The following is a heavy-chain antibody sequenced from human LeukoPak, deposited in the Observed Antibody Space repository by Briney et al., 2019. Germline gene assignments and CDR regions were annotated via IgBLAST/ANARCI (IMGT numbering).Heavy chain of an antibody. CDR1: GGSISSYY. CDR2: IYTSGST. CDR3: ARFGNRIDYFDY. Sequence: SETLSLTCTVSGGSISSYYWSWIRQPPGKGLEWIGYIYTSGSTNYNPSLKSRVTISVDTSKNQFSLKLSSVTAADTAVYYCARFGNRIDYFDYWGQGTLVTVSS. D-gene: IGHD1-14*01. J-gene: IGHJ4*02. V-gene: IGHV4-4*09.